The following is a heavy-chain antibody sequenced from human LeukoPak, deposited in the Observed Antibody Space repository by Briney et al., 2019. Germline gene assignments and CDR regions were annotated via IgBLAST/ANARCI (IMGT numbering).Heavy chain of an antibody. J-gene: IGHJ4*02. Sequence: GGSLRLSCAASGFTFDDYTMHWVRQTPGKGLEWVSLISWDGSSTYYADSMKGRFTISRDNSKNSLYLQMNSLRTEDTASYYCAKDIGVGSCNGCLFDYWGQGTLVTVSS. CDR3: AKDIGVGSCNGCLFDY. V-gene: IGHV3-43*01. CDR1: GFTFDDYT. CDR2: ISWDGSST. D-gene: IGHD2-15*01.